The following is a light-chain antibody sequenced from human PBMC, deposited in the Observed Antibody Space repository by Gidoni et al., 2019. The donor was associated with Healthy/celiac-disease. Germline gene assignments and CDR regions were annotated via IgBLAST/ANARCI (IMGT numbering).Light chain of an antibody. J-gene: IGLJ2*01. V-gene: IGLV3-21*02. CDR3: QVWASSSDHPVV. CDR2: DDC. CDR1: NLVSVS. Sequence: SHVPTQPHSGTVAPGQTVRITCGGNNLVSVSVHGYQQTPGQAPLLRVYDDCDRPSGLPERFSGSHSGTPATLTISSVEAGDEADYYCQVWASSSDHPVVFRGGTKLTVL.